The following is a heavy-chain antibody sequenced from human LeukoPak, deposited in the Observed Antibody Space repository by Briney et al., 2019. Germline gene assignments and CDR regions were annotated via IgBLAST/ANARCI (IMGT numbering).Heavy chain of an antibody. Sequence: GGSLRLSCAASGITFSNFGMSWVRQAPGKGLEWVSGNADSVKGRFTISRDNSKNSLYLLMGSLRAEDTAMYYCATHRYTSSAYYFLQWGQGTLVTVSS. CDR3: ATHRYTSSAYYFLQ. D-gene: IGHD6-13*01. J-gene: IGHJ1*01. CDR1: GITFSNFG. V-gene: IGHV3-23*01.